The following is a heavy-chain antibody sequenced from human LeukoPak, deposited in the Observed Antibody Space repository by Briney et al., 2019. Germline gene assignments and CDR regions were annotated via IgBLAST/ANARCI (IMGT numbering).Heavy chain of an antibody. CDR2: IASDGSHT. Sequence: GGSLRLSCAASGFTFSNYFMHWVRQAPGKGLEWVADIASDGSHTFYVESVKGRFTISRDNSKNTLYLQMNSLGPEDTAVYFCARERQDTVIHSGAFDIWCQGTMVTVSS. V-gene: IGHV3-30-3*01. J-gene: IGHJ3*02. D-gene: IGHD2-21*02. CDR1: GFTFSNYF. CDR3: ARERQDTVIHSGAFDI.